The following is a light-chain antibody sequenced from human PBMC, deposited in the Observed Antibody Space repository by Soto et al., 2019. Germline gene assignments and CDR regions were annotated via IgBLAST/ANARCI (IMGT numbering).Light chain of an antibody. V-gene: IGKV1-39*01. Sequence: DIQMTQSPSSLSASVGDRVTITCRASHSVRSYLNWYQQKPGKAPKVLIYGASTLQSGVPSRFSGSGSGTDYTLTISSLQPPDFATLYSQLSFTTPYTFGQGTNLEIK. CDR2: GAS. CDR1: HSVRSY. CDR3: QLSFTTPYT. J-gene: IGKJ2*01.